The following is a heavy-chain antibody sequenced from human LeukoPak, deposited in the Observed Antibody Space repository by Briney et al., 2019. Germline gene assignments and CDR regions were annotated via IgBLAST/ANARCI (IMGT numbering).Heavy chain of an antibody. CDR2: IYSSGST. CDR1: GGSISSGDYY. V-gene: IGHV4-61*08. D-gene: IGHD2-21*02. CDR3: ARFAYCGGHCWYYFDY. Sequence: PSETLSLTCTVSGGSISSGDYYWSWIRQPPGKGLEWIGYIYSSGSTNYNPSLKSRITISVDMSKNQFSLKLSSVTAADTAVYYCARFAYCGGHCWYYFDYWGQGSLVTVSS. J-gene: IGHJ4*02.